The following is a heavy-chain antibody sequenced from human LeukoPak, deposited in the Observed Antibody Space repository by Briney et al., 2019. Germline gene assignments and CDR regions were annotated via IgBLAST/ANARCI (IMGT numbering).Heavy chain of an antibody. J-gene: IGHJ6*02. CDR2: FDPGDGET. V-gene: IGHV1-24*01. D-gene: IGHD2/OR15-2a*01. Sequence: GASVKVSCKVSGYTLTELSMHWVRQAPGKGLEWMGGFDPGDGETIYAQKFQGRVTMTEDTSTDTAYMELSSLRSEDTAVYYCATQGNKQPKNYGMDVWGQGTTVTVSS. CDR1: GYTLTELS. CDR3: ATQGNKQPKNYGMDV.